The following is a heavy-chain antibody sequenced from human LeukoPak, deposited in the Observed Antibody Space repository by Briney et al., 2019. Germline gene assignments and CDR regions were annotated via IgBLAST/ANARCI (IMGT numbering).Heavy chain of an antibody. CDR1: GFTFGDYA. CDR3: SRDYGSSSSVYYFDY. V-gene: IGHV3-49*04. D-gene: IGHD6-6*01. J-gene: IGHJ4*02. CDR2: IRSKAYGGTT. Sequence: GGSLRLSCSASGFTFGDYAMNWVRQAPGKGLEWVGFIRSKAYGGTTEYAASVKGRFTISRDDSKSVAYLQMHSLKTEDTAVYYCSRDYGSSSSVYYFDYWGQGNLVTVSS.